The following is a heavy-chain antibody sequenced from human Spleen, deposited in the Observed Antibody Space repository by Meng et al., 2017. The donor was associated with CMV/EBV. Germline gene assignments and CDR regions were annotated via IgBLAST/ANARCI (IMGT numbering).Heavy chain of an antibody. CDR2: IKSNSTYI. V-gene: IGHV3-21*01. CDR3: ASLNRGVSGSIFGDSFDV. J-gene: IGHJ3*01. CDR1: GFTFNFYN. Sequence: GESLKISCAASGFTFNFYNMHWVRQAPGKCLEWVSSIKSNSTYIYYGDSMRGRFTMSRDIAKNSLFLQINSLRAEDTAVYYCASLNRGVSGSIFGDSFDVWGQGTTVTVSS. D-gene: IGHD3-3*02.